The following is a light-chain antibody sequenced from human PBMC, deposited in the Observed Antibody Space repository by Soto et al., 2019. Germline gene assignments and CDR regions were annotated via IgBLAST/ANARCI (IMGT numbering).Light chain of an antibody. Sequence: QSVLTQPPSVSAAPGQKGTISCSGSSSNVGNNYVSWYQHLPGTAPKLLIYENNKRPSGIPDRFSGSKSGTSATLGITGLQTGDEADFYCGTWDSSLSAYVFGPGTKVTVL. J-gene: IGLJ1*01. CDR3: GTWDSSLSAYV. V-gene: IGLV1-51*02. CDR2: ENN. CDR1: SSNVGNNY.